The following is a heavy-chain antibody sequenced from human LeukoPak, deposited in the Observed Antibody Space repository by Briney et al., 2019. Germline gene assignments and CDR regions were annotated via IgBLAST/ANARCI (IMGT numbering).Heavy chain of an antibody. J-gene: IGHJ6*03. CDR1: GYTFTSYG. CDR2: ISAYNGNT. V-gene: IGHV1-18*01. D-gene: IGHD3-3*01. CDR3: ARVEVNGLYYYMDV. Sequence: ASVKVSCKASGYTFTSYGISWVRQAPGQGLEWMGWISAYNGNTNYAQKLQGRVTMTRDTSISTAYMELSRLRSDDTAVYYCARVEVNGLYYYMDVWGKGTTVTVSS.